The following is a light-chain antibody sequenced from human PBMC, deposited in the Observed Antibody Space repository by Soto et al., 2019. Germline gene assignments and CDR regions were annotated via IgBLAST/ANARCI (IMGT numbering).Light chain of an antibody. V-gene: IGLV2-14*01. CDR3: SSYSSSSTPRV. CDR1: SSDVGGYNY. Sequence: QSALTQPASVSGSPGQSITISCTGTSSDVGGYNYVSWYQRHPGKAPKLMIYDVSNRPSGVSNRFSGSKSGNTASLTISGLQAEDEADYYCSSYSSSSTPRVFGTGTKVTVL. J-gene: IGLJ1*01. CDR2: DVS.